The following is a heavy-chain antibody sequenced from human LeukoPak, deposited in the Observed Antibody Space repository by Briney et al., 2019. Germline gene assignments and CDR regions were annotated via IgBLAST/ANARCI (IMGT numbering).Heavy chain of an antibody. D-gene: IGHD3-3*01. CDR3: ARHPYYDFWSGYYNYYMDV. CDR1: GGSISSYY. CDR2: IYTSGST. V-gene: IGHV4-4*09. J-gene: IGHJ6*03. Sequence: SETLSLTCTVSGGSISSYYWSWIRQPPGKGLEWIGYIYTSGSTNYNPSLKSRVTISVDTSKNQFSLKLSSVTAADTAVYYCARHPYYDFWSGYYNYYMDVWGKGTTVTVSS.